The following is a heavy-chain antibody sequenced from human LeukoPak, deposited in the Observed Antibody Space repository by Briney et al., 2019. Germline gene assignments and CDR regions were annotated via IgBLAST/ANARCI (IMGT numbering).Heavy chain of an antibody. Sequence: PSQTLSLTCTVSGGSISSGSYYWSWIRQPAGKGLEWIGRIYTSGSTNYNPSLKSRVTISVDTSKNQFSLKLSSVTAADTAVYYCARALVTVTYYYYYMDVWGKGTTVTVSS. CDR1: GGSISSGSYY. CDR3: ARALVTVTYYYYYMDV. V-gene: IGHV4-61*02. J-gene: IGHJ6*03. D-gene: IGHD4-11*01. CDR2: IYTSGST.